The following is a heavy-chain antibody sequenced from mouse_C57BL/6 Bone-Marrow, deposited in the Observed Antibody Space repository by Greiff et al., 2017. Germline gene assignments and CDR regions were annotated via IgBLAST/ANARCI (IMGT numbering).Heavy chain of an antibody. V-gene: IGHV1-26*01. Sequence: VQLQQSVPELVKPGASVKISCKASGFTFTDYYMNWVKQRHGKSLEWIGDINPNSGGTSYNQKFKGKATLTVDKSSSTAYLALRSLTSDGSAVYYCARSISSRSYARDYGGQGNSVTVSS. CDR2: INPNSGGT. CDR1: GFTFTDYY. CDR3: ARSISSRSYARDY. J-gene: IGHJ4*01.